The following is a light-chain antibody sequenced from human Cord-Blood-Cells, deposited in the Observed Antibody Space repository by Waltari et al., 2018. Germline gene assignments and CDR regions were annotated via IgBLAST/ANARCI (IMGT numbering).Light chain of an antibody. V-gene: IGKV4-1*01. CDR2: WAS. CDR1: PSVLYSSNNKNY. CDR3: QQYYSTPWT. Sequence: DIVMTQSLDSLAVSLGVRANINCLSNPSVLYSSNNKNYLAWYQQKPGQPPKLLIYWASTRESGVPDRFSGSGSGTDFTLTISSLQAEDVAVYYCQQYYSTPWTFGQGTKVEIK. J-gene: IGKJ1*01.